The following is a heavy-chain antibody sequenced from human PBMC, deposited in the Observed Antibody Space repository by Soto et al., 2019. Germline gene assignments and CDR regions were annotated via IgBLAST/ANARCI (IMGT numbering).Heavy chain of an antibody. CDR1: GLTFKSYS. V-gene: IGHV3-23*01. CDR2: ISGSGGST. D-gene: IGHD1-26*01. Sequence: GGSLRLSCVASGLTFKSYSMSWVRQAPGKGLEWVSGISGSGGSTGYADSVKGRFTISRDNSKNTLYLQMNSLRVEDTALYYCAKGQYSGVAGGLDYWGQGTPVTVSS. CDR3: AKGQYSGVAGGLDY. J-gene: IGHJ4*02.